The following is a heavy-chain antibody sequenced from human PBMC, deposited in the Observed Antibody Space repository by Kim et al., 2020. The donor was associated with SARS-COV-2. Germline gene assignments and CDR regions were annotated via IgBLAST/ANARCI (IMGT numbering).Heavy chain of an antibody. V-gene: IGHV4-4*02. J-gene: IGHJ4*01. CDR1: ADSITSSNW. CDR3: ARDLRQARTFSYFDY. D-gene: IGHD6-6*01. CDR2: IYHSGST. Sequence: SETLSLTCAVSADSITSSNWWTWVRQSPEKGLEGIGEIYHSGSTNYNPSLQSRVTISVDKSQNRFSLKLNSVTAADTAVYFCARDLRQARTFSYFDYWG.